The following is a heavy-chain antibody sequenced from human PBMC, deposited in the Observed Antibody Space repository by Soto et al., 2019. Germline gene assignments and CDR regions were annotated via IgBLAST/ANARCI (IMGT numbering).Heavy chain of an antibody. D-gene: IGHD3-3*01. CDR1: GGSVSSGSYY. J-gene: IGHJ6*02. CDR2: IYYSGST. V-gene: IGHV4-61*01. Sequence: PSETLSLTCTVSGGSVSSGSYYWSWIRKPPGKGLEWIGYIYYSGSTNYNPSLKCRVTISVDASKNQFSLKLSPVTAADTAVYYCAREGNYDFWSSSSYGMDVWGQGTTFTVSS. CDR3: AREGNYDFWSSSSYGMDV.